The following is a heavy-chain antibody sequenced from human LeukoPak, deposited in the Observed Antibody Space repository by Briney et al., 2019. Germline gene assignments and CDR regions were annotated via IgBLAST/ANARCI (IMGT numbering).Heavy chain of an antibody. J-gene: IGHJ4*02. CDR3: AREDYYDSGSSDY. CDR1: GGTFSSYA. V-gene: IGHV1-69*13. CDR2: IIPIFGSA. D-gene: IGHD3-22*01. Sequence: GASVKVSCKASGGTFSSYAISWVRQAPGQGLEWMGGIIPIFGSANYAQNFQGRVTITADESTTTAYMELSSLRSEDTAIYYCAREDYYDSGSSDYWGQGTLVTVSS.